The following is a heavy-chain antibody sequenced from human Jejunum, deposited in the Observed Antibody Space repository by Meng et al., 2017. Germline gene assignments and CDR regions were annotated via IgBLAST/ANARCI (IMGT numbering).Heavy chain of an antibody. CDR3: ARRGFCTSTSCYGAFDI. V-gene: IGHV5-51*01. D-gene: IGHD2-2*01. J-gene: IGHJ4*02. CDR1: EYGFNSYW. Sequence: GGSLRLSCKGSEYGFNSYWIGWVRQMPGKGLEWMGIVYPGDSDTRYSPSSEGQVTISADRSINTAYLQWSSLKASDTAMYYCARRGFCTSTSCYGAFDIWGQGTLVTVSS. CDR2: VYPGDSDT.